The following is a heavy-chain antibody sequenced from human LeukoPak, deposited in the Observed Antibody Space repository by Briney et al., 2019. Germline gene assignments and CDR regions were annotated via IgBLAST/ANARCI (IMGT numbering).Heavy chain of an antibody. CDR1: GDSIDSYY. CDR2: VFYSGPT. CDR3: AGRSARYFDS. D-gene: IGHD1-26*01. J-gene: IGHJ4*02. V-gene: IGHV4-59*01. Sequence: PLETLSLTCTVSGDSIDSYYWSWIRQPPGEGLQWIGYVFYSGPTNYDASLKSRVAISVDRSKNQFSLKPTSVSAADTAVYYCAGRSARYFDSWGQGTPVTVSS.